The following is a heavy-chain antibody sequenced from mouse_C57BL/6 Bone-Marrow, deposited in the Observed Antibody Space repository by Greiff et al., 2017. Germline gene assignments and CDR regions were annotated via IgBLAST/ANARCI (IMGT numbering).Heavy chain of an antibody. V-gene: IGHV14-3*01. Sequence: EVQLKESVAELVRPGASVKLSCTASGFNIKNTYMHWVKQRPEQGLEWIGRIDPANGNTKYAPKFQGKATLTADTSSNTAYRQLSRLTSADPAIYYCAYYNGSSQYYFDYWGQGTTLTVSS. CDR3: AYYNGSSQYYFDY. CDR2: IDPANGNT. D-gene: IGHD1-1*01. J-gene: IGHJ2*01. CDR1: GFNIKNTY.